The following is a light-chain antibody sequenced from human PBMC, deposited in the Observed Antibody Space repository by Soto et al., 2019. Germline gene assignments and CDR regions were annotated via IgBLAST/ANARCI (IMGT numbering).Light chain of an antibody. CDR2: WAS. CDR1: YNVLYSSNNKNY. CDR3: QQYYGSPYT. Sequence: DIVMTQSPDSLSVSLGDRATINFNSCYNVLYSSNNKNYLSWYQQKPGQPPKLLISWASTRKSGVPDRFSGSGSGTDFTLTISALQAEDVAVYYCQQYYGSPYTFGQGTKVDIK. V-gene: IGKV4-1*01. J-gene: IGKJ2*01.